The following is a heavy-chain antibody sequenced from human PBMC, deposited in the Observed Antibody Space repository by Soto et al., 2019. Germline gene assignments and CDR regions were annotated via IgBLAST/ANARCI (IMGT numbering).Heavy chain of an antibody. CDR2: ISYDGTKK. J-gene: IGHJ4*02. D-gene: IGHD3-16*01. V-gene: IGHV3-30*18. Sequence: QVQLVESGGGVVQPGRSLRLSCAASGFSFSNNGMHWVRQAPGKGLEWVAIISYDGTKKYCADSVKGRFTISRDNSKNTLYLQMNSLRVEDTAVYYCAKDRVESGLGEIDYWGQGTLVTVSS. CDR3: AKDRVESGLGEIDY. CDR1: GFSFSNNG.